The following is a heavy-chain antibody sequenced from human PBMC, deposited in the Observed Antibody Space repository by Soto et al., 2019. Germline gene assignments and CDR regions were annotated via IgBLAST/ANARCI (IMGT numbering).Heavy chain of an antibody. Sequence: SCEASGFTFSSYGMHWVRQAPGKGLEWVAVIWYDGSNKYYADSVKGRFTISRDNSKNTLYLQMNSLRAEDTAVYYCARGGQLLTCFQHWGQGTLVTVSS. D-gene: IGHD2-2*01. CDR2: IWYDGSNK. CDR1: GFTFSSYG. CDR3: ARGGQLLTCFQH. J-gene: IGHJ1*01. V-gene: IGHV3-33*08.